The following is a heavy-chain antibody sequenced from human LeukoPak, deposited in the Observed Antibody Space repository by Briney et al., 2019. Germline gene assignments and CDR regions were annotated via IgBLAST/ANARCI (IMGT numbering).Heavy chain of an antibody. CDR1: GGTFSSYA. J-gene: IGHJ4*02. D-gene: IGHD5-24*01. CDR2: IIPIFGTA. Sequence: SVKVSCKASGGTFSSYASSWVRQAPGQGLEWMGRIIPIFGTANYAQKFQGRVTITADESTSTAYMELSSLRSEDTAVYYCARVVQARVEMATISGGLLDYWGQGTLVTVSS. CDR3: ARVVQARVEMATISGGLLDY. V-gene: IGHV1-69*13.